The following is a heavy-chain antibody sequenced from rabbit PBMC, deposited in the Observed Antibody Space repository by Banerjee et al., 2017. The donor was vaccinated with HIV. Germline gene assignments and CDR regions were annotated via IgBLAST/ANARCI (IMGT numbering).Heavy chain of an antibody. D-gene: IGHD8-1*01. CDR2: IDAGSSGST. J-gene: IGHJ4*01. CDR3: ARGGSTYYTGYFNL. V-gene: IGHV1S40*01. Sequence: QSLEESGGDLVKPGASLTLTCTASGFSFSSSYYMCWVRQAPGKGREWIACIDAGSSGSTYYASWAKGRFTISKTSSTAMTVQMTSLAAADTATYFCARGGSTYYTGYFNLWGQGTLVTVS. CDR1: GFSFSSSYY.